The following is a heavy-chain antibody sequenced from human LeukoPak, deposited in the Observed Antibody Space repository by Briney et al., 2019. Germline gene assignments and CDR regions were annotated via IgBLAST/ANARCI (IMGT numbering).Heavy chain of an antibody. J-gene: IGHJ2*01. Sequence: SETLSLTCTVSGGSISSYYWSWIRQPPGKGLEWIGYIYYSGTTNYNPSLKSRVTISVVTSKNQFSLKLSSVTAADTAVYYCARDSRPAHYYDSSGQDWYFDLWGRGTLVTVSS. D-gene: IGHD3-22*01. V-gene: IGHV4-59*01. CDR3: ARDSRPAHYYDSSGQDWYFDL. CDR2: IYYSGTT. CDR1: GGSISSYY.